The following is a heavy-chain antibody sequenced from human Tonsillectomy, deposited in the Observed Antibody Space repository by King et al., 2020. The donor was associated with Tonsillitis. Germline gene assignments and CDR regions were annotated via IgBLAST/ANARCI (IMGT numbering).Heavy chain of an antibody. J-gene: IGHJ4*02. CDR1: GFPFDDYA. Sequence: VQLVESGGGLVQPGRSLRLSCAASGFPFDDYAMHWVRQAPGKGLELVSGISGYSGSIGFADSVKGRFTISRDNAKNSLYLQMNSLRAEDTALYYCTKGLSSSWYSDFDYWGQGTLVTVSS. D-gene: IGHD6-13*01. CDR3: TKGLSSSWYSDFDY. CDR2: ISGYSGSI. V-gene: IGHV3-9*01.